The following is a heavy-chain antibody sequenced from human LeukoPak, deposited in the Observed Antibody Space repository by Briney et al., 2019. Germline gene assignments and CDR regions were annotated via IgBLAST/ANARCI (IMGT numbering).Heavy chain of an antibody. J-gene: IGHJ3*02. V-gene: IGHV3-48*01. CDR2: ISFSSATI. D-gene: IGHD3-10*01. Sequence: GGSLRLSCEASGFTFSSYSMNWVRQAPGKGLEWVSYISFSSATIHYADSVKGRFTISRDNAKNSLYLQLNSLRAEDTALYYCAKEGDYYGSGSHRDAFDMWGQGTMVTVSS. CDR1: GFTFSSYS. CDR3: AKEGDYYGSGSHRDAFDM.